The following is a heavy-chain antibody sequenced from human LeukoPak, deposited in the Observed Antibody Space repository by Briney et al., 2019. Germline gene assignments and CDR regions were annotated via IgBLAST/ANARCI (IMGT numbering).Heavy chain of an antibody. D-gene: IGHD3-22*01. J-gene: IGHJ3*02. CDR2: ISSSSSYI. Sequence: KPGGSLRLSCAASGFTFNTYSMNWVRQAPGKGLEWVSSISSSSSYIYYADSVKGRFTISRDNSKNTLYLQMNSLRAEDTAVYYCARVYDSSGYYYFGFYAFDIWGQGTMVTVSS. CDR1: GFTFNTYS. CDR3: ARVYDSSGYYYFGFYAFDI. V-gene: IGHV3-21*04.